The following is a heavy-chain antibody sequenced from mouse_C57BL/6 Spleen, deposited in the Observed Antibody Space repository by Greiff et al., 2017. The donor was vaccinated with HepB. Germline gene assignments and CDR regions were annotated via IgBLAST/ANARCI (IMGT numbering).Heavy chain of an antibody. CDR3: ARDYSDYYFDY. Sequence: QVQLQQSGPELVKPGASVKISCKASGYSFTSYYIHWVKQRPGQGLEWIGWIYPGGGNTKYNEKFKGKATLTADTSSSTAYMQLSSLTSEDSAVYYCARDYSDYYFDYWGQGTTLTVSS. CDR2: IYPGGGNT. D-gene: IGHD2-12*01. CDR1: GYSFTSYY. V-gene: IGHV1-66*01. J-gene: IGHJ2*01.